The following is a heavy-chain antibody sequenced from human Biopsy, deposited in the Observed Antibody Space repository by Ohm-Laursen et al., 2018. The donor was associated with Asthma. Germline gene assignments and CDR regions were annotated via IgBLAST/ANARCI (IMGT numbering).Heavy chain of an antibody. CDR1: GGPINNFY. D-gene: IGHD6-19*01. CDR2: VYYSGST. Sequence: TLSLTCTVSGGPINNFYWSWIRQPPGKGLESIGHVYYSGSTNYNPSLKSRVTISIDASKNQFSLRLTYVTAADTAQYYCVRQSGYRSGWPKLLFVYYGMDVWGPGTTVTVSS. V-gene: IGHV4-59*08. CDR3: VRQSGYRSGWPKLLFVYYGMDV. J-gene: IGHJ6*02.